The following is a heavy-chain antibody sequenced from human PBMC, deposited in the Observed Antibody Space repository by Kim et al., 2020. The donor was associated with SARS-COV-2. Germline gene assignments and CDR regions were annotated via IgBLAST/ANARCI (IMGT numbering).Heavy chain of an antibody. V-gene: IGHV3-33*06. J-gene: IGHJ6*02. Sequence: GGSLRLSCAASGFTFSSYGMHWVRQAPGKGLEWVAVIWYDGSNKYYADSVKGLFTISRDNSKNTLYLQMNSLRAEDTAVYYCAKDWVRGLGGYYGMDVWGQGTTVTVSS. CDR2: IWYDGSNK. CDR3: AKDWVRGLGGYYGMDV. CDR1: GFTFSSYG. D-gene: IGHD3-16*01.